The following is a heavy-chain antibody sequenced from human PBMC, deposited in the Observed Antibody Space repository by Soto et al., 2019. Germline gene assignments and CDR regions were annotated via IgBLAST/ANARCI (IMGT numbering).Heavy chain of an antibody. CDR3: STYLMIFASRGYYDP. D-gene: IGHD3-22*01. V-gene: IGHV1-18*04. CDR2: IIPYNGNT. J-gene: IGHJ5*02. CDR1: GYTFVSYG. Sequence: QIQLVQSAAEVKKPGASVKVSCKTSGYTFVSYGISWVRQAPGQGLEWMGWIIPYNGNTNFAQRFRGRVTLTTDTSTDIVYMDLGSLKSDGTVVYECSTYLMIFASRGYYDPWGHGALITVSS.